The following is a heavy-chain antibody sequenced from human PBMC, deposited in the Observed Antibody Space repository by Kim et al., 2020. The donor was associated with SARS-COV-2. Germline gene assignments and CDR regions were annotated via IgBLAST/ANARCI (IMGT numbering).Heavy chain of an antibody. D-gene: IGHD6-19*01. V-gene: IGHV3-30*18. CDR1: GFTFSSYG. Sequence: GGSLRLSCAASGFTFSSYGMHWVLQAPGKGLEWVAVISYDGSNKYYADSVKGRFTISRDNSKNTLYLQMNSLRAEDTAVYYCAKGGHSSGWYNFVDYWGQGTLVTVSS. CDR3: AKGGHSSGWYNFVDY. J-gene: IGHJ4*02. CDR2: ISYDGSNK.